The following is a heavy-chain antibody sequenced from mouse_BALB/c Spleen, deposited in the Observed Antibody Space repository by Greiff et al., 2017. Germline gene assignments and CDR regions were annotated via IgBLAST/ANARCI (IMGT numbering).Heavy chain of an antibody. CDR2: ISNGGGSN. Sequence: EVKLVESGGGLVQPGGSLKLSCAASGFTFSSYTMSWVRQTPEKRLEWVAYISNGGGSNYYPDTVKGRLTISRDNAKNTLYLQMIIQTSEDTAMYYFARHGLLSWFADWGQGTLVTVSA. CDR3: ARHGLLSWFAD. J-gene: IGHJ3*01. D-gene: IGHD1-1*01. V-gene: IGHV5-12-2*01. CDR1: GFTFSSYT.